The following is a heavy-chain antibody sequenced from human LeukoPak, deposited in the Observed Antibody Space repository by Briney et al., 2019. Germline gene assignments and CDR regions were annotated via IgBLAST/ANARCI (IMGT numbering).Heavy chain of an antibody. CDR3: TRDVARISDY. D-gene: IGHD2-15*01. CDR1: GFTFSSYG. CDR2: ISSDSNYI. J-gene: IGHJ4*02. V-gene: IGHV3-21*01. Sequence: GGSLRLSCAASGFTFSSYGMNWVRQTSGKGLEWVSAISSDSNYIYYADSVKGRFTISRDNAKNSLYLQMNSLRAEDTAVYYCTRDVARISDYWGQGALVTVSS.